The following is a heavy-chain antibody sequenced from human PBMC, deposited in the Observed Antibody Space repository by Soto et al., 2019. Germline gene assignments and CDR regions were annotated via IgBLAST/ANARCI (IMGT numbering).Heavy chain of an antibody. CDR3: ARDQGIAARPYYYGMDV. D-gene: IGHD6-6*01. CDR2: ISAYNGNT. Sequence: ASVKVSCKASGYTFTSYGISWVRQAPGQGLEWMGWISAYNGNTNYAQKLQGRVTMTTDTSTSTAYMELRSLRSDDTAVYYCARDQGIAARPYYYGMDVWGQGTTVTVSS. CDR1: GYTFTSYG. J-gene: IGHJ6*02. V-gene: IGHV1-18*01.